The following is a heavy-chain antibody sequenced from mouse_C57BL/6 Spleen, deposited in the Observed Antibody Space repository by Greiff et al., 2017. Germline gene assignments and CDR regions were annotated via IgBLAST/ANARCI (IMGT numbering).Heavy chain of an antibody. V-gene: IGHV1-80*01. J-gene: IGHJ3*01. D-gene: IGHD1-1*02. CDR3: ARKRGSGAFAY. Sequence: VQLQQSGAELVKPGASVKISCKASGYAFSSYWMNWVKQRPGKGLEWIGQIYPGDGDTTYNGKFKGKATLTADKSSSTAYMRLRSLTSADSAVYFCARKRGSGAFAYWGQGTLVTVSA. CDR2: IYPGDGDT. CDR1: GYAFSSYW.